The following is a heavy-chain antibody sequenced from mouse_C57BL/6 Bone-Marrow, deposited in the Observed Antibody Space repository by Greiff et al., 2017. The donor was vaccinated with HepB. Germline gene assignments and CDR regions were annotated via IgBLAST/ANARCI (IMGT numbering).Heavy chain of an antibody. V-gene: IGHV1-72*01. J-gene: IGHJ2*01. CDR3: ARSEGVWYFDY. Sequence: SCKASGYTFTSYWMHWVKQRPGRGFEWIGRIDPNSGGTKYNEKFKSKATLTVDKPSSTAYMQLSSLTSEDSAVYYCARSEGVWYFDYWGQGTTLTVSS. CDR2: IDPNSGGT. CDR1: GYTFTSYW.